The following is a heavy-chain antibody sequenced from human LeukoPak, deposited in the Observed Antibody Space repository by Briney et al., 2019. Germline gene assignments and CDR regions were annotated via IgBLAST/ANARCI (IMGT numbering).Heavy chain of an antibody. Sequence: GGSLRLSCAASGLTFSGYWMSWVRQAPGKGLEWVANIKQDGSEKYHVDSVKGRFTISRDNAKNSLYLQMNSLRAEDTAVYYCASLIAVAGKPDYWGQGTLVTVSS. V-gene: IGHV3-7*01. CDR1: GLTFSGYW. D-gene: IGHD6-19*01. CDR3: ASLIAVAGKPDY. CDR2: IKQDGSEK. J-gene: IGHJ4*02.